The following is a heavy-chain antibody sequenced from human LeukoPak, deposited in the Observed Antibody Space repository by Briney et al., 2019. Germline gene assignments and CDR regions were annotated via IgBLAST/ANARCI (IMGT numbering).Heavy chain of an antibody. CDR2: ISYDGSNK. D-gene: IGHD5-12*01. J-gene: IGHJ4*02. CDR3: ARVIVASRWSIDY. Sequence: PGRSLRLSCAASGFTFSSYAMHWVRQAPGKGLEWVAVISYDGSNKYYADSVKGRFTISRDISKNTLYLQMNSLRAEDTAVYFCARVIVASRWSIDYWGQGTLVTVSS. V-gene: IGHV3-30-3*01. CDR1: GFTFSSYA.